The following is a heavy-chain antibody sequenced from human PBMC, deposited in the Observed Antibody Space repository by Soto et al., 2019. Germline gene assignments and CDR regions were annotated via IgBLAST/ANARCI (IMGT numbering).Heavy chain of an antibody. J-gene: IGHJ4*02. D-gene: IGHD5-12*01. CDR3: ARTGYTTNN. CDR2: INHSGST. Sequence: SETLSLTCAVYGGSFSGYYWSWTRQPPGKGLEWIGEINHSGSTNYNPSLKSRVTISVDTSKNQFSLKLSSVTAADTAVYYCARTGYTTNNWGQGTLVTVSS. CDR1: GGSFSGYY. V-gene: IGHV4-34*01.